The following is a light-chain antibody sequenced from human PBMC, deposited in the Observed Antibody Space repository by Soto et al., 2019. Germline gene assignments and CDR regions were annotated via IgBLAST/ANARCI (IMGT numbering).Light chain of an antibody. Sequence: SYELTQPPSVSVAPGQTSTITCSLNSIGGKSVHWYQQIPAHAPVLVVYDDSDRPSGIPERFSGSNSANTATLTISRVDAGDEADYYCQVWDDTSDRPVFGGGTQLTVL. CDR1: SIGGKS. CDR3: QVWDDTSDRPV. J-gene: IGLJ3*02. V-gene: IGLV3-21*02. CDR2: DDS.